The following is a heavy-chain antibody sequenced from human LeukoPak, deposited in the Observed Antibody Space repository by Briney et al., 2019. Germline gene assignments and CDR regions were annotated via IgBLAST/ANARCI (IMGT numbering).Heavy chain of an antibody. CDR2: IYYSGST. V-gene: IGHV4-39*07. J-gene: IGHJ5*02. D-gene: IGHD3-10*01. Sequence: SETLSLTCTVSGGSISSSSYYWGWIRQPPGKGLEWIGSIYYSGSTYYNPSLKSRVTISVDTSKNQFSLKLSSVTAADTAVYYCARGFGELNWFDPWGQGTLVTVSS. CDR3: ARGFGELNWFDP. CDR1: GGSISSSSYY.